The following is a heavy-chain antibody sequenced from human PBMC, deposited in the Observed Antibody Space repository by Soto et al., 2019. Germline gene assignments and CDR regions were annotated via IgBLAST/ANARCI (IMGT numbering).Heavy chain of an antibody. V-gene: IGHV3-7*03. CDR2: LKRDGRER. CDR1: GFTFGDYW. CDR3: ARDVYEILGRVVRRLDS. Sequence: PVGSLRLSCAASGFTFGDYWMTWVRHAPGKGLEWVANLKRDGRERYYVDSVKGRFSVSRDNAKNSLYLQMNNLRPEDTAVYYCARDVYEILGRVVRRLDSWGQGTLVTVPQ. J-gene: IGHJ4*02. D-gene: IGHD2-8*01.